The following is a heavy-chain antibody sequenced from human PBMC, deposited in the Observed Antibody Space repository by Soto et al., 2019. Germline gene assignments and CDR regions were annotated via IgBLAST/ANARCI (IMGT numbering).Heavy chain of an antibody. CDR2: IDPGDSDI. Sequence: EVQLVQSGAEVKKPGESLKISCKGSGYSFTSYWIGWVRQMPGKGLEWMGIIDPGDSDIRYSPSFEGQVSISADKSINTAYLQWRRLKAADTAVYYCARHVGCSGGSCYIDFWGQGTLVTVSS. J-gene: IGHJ4*02. CDR3: ARHVGCSGGSCYIDF. D-gene: IGHD2-15*01. V-gene: IGHV5-51*01. CDR1: GYSFTSYW.